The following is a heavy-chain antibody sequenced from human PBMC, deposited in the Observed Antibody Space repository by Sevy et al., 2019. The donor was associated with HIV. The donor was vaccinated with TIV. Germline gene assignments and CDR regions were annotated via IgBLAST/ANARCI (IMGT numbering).Heavy chain of an antibody. CDR1: GFTFSGYW. CDR3: AREGAGGFDY. J-gene: IGHJ4*02. D-gene: IGHD2-15*01. Sequence: GGSLRLSCAASGFTFSGYWMSWVRQAPGKGLQWVANIKQDGSKNEFVDSVKCRFTIARDNPKNSLYLQMNSLRAEDTVVYYCAREGAGGFDYWCQGTLVTVSS. CDR2: IKQDGSKN. V-gene: IGHV3-7*01.